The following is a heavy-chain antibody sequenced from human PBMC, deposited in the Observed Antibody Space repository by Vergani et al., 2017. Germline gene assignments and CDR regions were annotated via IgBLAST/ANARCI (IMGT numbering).Heavy chain of an antibody. Sequence: EVELVQSGPEMRKPGESLKISCKGSGYSFTSYWIGWVRQMPGKGLEWMGIIYPGDSDTRYSPSFQGQVTISADKSISTAYLQWSSLKASDTAMYYCARYCSGGSCYGGSGMDVWGQGTTVTVSS. CDR2: IYPGDSDT. CDR1: GYSFTSYW. J-gene: IGHJ6*02. V-gene: IGHV5-51*01. CDR3: ARYCSGGSCYGGSGMDV. D-gene: IGHD2-15*01.